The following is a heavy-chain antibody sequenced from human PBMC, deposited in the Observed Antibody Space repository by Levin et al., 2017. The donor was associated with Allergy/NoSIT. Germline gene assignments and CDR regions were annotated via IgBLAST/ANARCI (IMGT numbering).Heavy chain of an antibody. J-gene: IGHJ4*02. CDR2: IYYSGST. CDR3: AREDGSTFAF. CDR1: GGSISGGGYH. Sequence: PSETLSLTCTVSGGSISGGGYHWTWIRQHPEKGLEWIGYIYYSGSTFYNPSLKSRLMISVDTSKNQFSLNVSSVTAADTAVYYCAREDGSTFAFWGQGALVTVAS. D-gene: IGHD2-2*03. V-gene: IGHV4-31*03.